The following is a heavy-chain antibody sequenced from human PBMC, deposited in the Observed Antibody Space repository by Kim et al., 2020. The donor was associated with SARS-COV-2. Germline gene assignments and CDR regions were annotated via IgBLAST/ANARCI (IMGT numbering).Heavy chain of an antibody. CDR3: ARGQYSGSYGLDY. D-gene: IGHD1-26*01. J-gene: IGHJ4*02. Sequence: GGSLRLSCAASGFTFSSYGMHWVRQAPGKGLEWVAVIWYDGSNKYYADSVKGRFTISRDNSKNTLYLQMNGLRAEDTAVYYYARGQYSGSYGLDYWGQGTLVTVSS. CDR2: IWYDGSNK. V-gene: IGHV3-33*01. CDR1: GFTFSSYG.